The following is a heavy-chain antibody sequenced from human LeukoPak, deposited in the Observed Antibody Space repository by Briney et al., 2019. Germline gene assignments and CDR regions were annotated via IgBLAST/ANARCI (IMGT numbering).Heavy chain of an antibody. J-gene: IGHJ4*02. CDR1: GFTFSHSW. V-gene: IGHV3-7*01. D-gene: IGHD3-16*01. CDR3: TRRLDD. Sequence: GGSLRLSCVASGFTFSHSWMTWVRQAPGKGLEWVGHIKEDGSSQNYADSVKGRFTISRDNARNSLYLQMNGLRVEDTAVYYCTRRLDDWGQGTLVTVSS. CDR2: IKEDGSSQ.